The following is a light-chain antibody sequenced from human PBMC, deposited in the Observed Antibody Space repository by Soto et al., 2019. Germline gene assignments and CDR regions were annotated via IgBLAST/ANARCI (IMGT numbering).Light chain of an antibody. Sequence: VMTQGIVTLSVSAGDTAILSGRASQRVSSHLAWYQQKPGQAPRLLIYAASTRATGIPVRFSGSGSETEFTLTIRSLQSEDSALYYCHQYNNWPWTFGQRSKVDI. CDR3: HQYNNWPWT. J-gene: IGKJ1*01. V-gene: IGKV3-15*01. CDR2: AAS. CDR1: QRVSSH.